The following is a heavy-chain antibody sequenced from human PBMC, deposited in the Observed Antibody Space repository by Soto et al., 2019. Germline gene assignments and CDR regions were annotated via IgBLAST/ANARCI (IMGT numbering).Heavy chain of an antibody. CDR3: ASKRGYSYGSDAFDI. CDR1: GYSFTSYW. CDR2: IYPGDSDT. V-gene: IGHV5-51*01. Sequence: GDSLKISCKGSGYSFTSYWIGWVRQMPGKGLEWMGIIYPGDSDTRYSPSFQGQVTISADKSISTAYLQWSSLKASDTAMYYCASKRGYSYGSDAFDIWGQGTMVTVSS. D-gene: IGHD5-18*01. J-gene: IGHJ3*02.